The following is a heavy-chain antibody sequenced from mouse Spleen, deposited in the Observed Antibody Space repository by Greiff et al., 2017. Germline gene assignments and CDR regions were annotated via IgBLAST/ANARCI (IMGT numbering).Heavy chain of an antibody. J-gene: IGHJ3*01. Sequence: EVQVVESGGGLVQPGGSLSLSCAASGFTFTDYYMSWVRQPPGKALEWLGFIRNKANGYTTEYSASVKGRFTISRDNSQSILYLQMNALRAEDSATYYCARYKNDWFAYWGQGTLVTVSA. CDR2: IRNKANGYTT. CDR3: ARYKNDWFAY. V-gene: IGHV7-3*01. CDR1: GFTFTDYY.